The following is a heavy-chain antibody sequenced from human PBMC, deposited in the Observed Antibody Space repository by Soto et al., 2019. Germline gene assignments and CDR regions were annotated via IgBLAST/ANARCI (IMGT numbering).Heavy chain of an antibody. Sequence: SETLSLTCSVSGGSISSSSYYWGWIRQPPGLGLEWIGSIYYSGSTYYNPSLKSRVTISVDTSKTQFSLKLNSVTAADTAVYYCARHPRRNYYDSSAYYYSQPNWLDPWGQGTLVTVSS. D-gene: IGHD3-22*01. J-gene: IGHJ5*02. CDR1: GGSISSSSYY. CDR3: ARHPRRNYYDSSAYYYSQPNWLDP. V-gene: IGHV4-39*01. CDR2: IYYSGST.